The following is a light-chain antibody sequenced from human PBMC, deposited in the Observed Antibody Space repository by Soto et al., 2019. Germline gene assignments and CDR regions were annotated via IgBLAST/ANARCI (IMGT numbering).Light chain of an antibody. V-gene: IGLV3-21*02. CDR2: DDR. CDR3: QVWHSSSDHYV. Sequence: SYELTQPPSVSVAPGQTARVTCGGNNIGSKRVYWYQQKPGQAPVLVVYDDRDRPSGIPERFSDSNSGNTATLTITRVEAGDEADYYCQVWHSSSDHYVFGTGTKLTVL. CDR1: NIGSKR. J-gene: IGLJ1*01.